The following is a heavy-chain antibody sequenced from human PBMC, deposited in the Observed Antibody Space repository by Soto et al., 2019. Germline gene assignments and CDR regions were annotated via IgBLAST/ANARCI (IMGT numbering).Heavy chain of an antibody. D-gene: IGHD2-15*01. V-gene: IGHV3-21*01. CDR2: ISSSSSYI. J-gene: IGHJ6*02. CDR1: GFTFSSYS. Sequence: LRLSCAASGFTFSSYSMNWVRQAPGKGLEWVSSISSSSSYIYYADSVKGRFTISRDNAKNSLYLQMNSLRAEDTAVYYCARDRGYDAHDFYYNAMDVWGQGTTVTVSS. CDR3: ARDRGYDAHDFYYNAMDV.